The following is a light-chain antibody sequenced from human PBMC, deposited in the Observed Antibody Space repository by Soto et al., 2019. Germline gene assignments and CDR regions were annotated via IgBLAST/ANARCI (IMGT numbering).Light chain of an antibody. J-gene: IGKJ1*01. Sequence: EIVLTQSPGALSLSPGERATLSCRASQSVSSSFLAWYQQKPGQAPRLLIHNAFSRATGIPDRFSGSGSGTDFILTISGLEPEDFAVYYCQYCSSSLRTFGQGTKVDIK. V-gene: IGKV3-20*01. CDR1: QSVSSSF. CDR2: NAF. CDR3: QYCSSSLRT.